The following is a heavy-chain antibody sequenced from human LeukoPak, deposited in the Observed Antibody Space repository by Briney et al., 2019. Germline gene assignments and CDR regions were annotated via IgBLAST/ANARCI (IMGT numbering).Heavy chain of an antibody. CDR3: AREEMATIDFDY. D-gene: IGHD5-24*01. CDR1: GYTFANYA. Sequence: GASVKVSCKASGYTFANYAIHWVRQAPGQRLEWMGWINADNGNTKYSQKFQGRVTITRDTSASTAYMELSSLRSEDTAVYYCAREEMATIDFDYWGQGTLVTVSS. V-gene: IGHV1-3*01. CDR2: INADNGNT. J-gene: IGHJ4*02.